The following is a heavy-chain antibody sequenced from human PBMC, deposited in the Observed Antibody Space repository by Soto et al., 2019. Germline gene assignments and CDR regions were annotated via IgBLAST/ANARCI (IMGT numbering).Heavy chain of an antibody. Sequence: ASVKVSCTASGYTFTIYYMHWVRQAPGQGLEWMGIINPSGGNTKYSQKFQGRVTITRDTSASTAYMELSSLRSEDTAVYYCATTTSTAGDYWGQGTLVTVSS. CDR2: INPSGGNT. V-gene: IGHV1-46*01. CDR1: GYTFTIYY. J-gene: IGHJ4*02. CDR3: ATTTSTAGDY. D-gene: IGHD1-1*01.